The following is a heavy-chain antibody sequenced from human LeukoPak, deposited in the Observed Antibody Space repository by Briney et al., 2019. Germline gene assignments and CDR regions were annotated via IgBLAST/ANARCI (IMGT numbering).Heavy chain of an antibody. J-gene: IGHJ2*01. CDR3: AKDIAVAGTGYFDL. D-gene: IGHD6-19*01. V-gene: IGHV3-30*18. CDR2: ISYDGSNK. Sequence: GGSLRLSCAASGFTFSSYGMHWVRQAPGKGLEWVAVISYDGSNKYYADSAKGRFTISRDNSKNTLYLQMNSLRAEDMALYYCAKDIAVAGTGYFDLWGRGTLVTVSS. CDR1: GFTFSSYG.